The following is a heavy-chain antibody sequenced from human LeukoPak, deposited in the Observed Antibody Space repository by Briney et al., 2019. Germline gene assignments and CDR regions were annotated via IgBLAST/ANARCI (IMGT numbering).Heavy chain of an antibody. CDR2: ISYDGSNK. CDR3: AKGPRRTAVLRYFDWLFGY. CDR1: GFTFSSYG. D-gene: IGHD3-9*01. V-gene: IGHV3-30*18. J-gene: IGHJ4*02. Sequence: GRSLRLSCAASGFTFSSYGMHWVRQAPGKGLEWVAVISYDGSNKYYADSVKGRFTISRDNSKNTLYLQMNSLRAEDTAVYYCAKGPRRTAVLRYFDWLFGYWGQGTLVTVSP.